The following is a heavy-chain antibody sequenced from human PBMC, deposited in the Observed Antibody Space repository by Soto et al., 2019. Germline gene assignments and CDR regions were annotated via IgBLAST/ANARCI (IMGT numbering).Heavy chain of an antibody. CDR3: ARDPYDILTGPFDP. V-gene: IGHV1-18*01. Sequence: ASVKVSCKASGYTFTSYGISWVRQAPGQGLEWMGWSSAYNGNTNYAQKHQGRVTMTTDTSTSTAYMELRSLRSDDTAVYYCARDPYDILTGPFDPWGQGTLVTVSS. CDR1: GYTFTSYG. CDR2: SSAYNGNT. D-gene: IGHD3-9*01. J-gene: IGHJ5*02.